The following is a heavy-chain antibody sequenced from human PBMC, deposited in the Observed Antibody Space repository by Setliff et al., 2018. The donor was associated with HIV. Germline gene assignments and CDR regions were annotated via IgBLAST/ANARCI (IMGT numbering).Heavy chain of an antibody. D-gene: IGHD2-15*01. J-gene: IGHJ6*02. CDR3: ARGGWSGGGPLHYSYYYLDV. V-gene: IGHV1-46*01. CDR2: INPSGGST. Sequence: GASVKVSCKASGYTFTRYFMHCVRQAPGQGLEWLGMINPSGGSTWYAQKFQGRVTMTGDTSTNTLYMELSGLRSEDTAVYYCARGGWSGGGPLHYSYYYLDVWGQGTAVTVSS. CDR1: GYTFTRYF.